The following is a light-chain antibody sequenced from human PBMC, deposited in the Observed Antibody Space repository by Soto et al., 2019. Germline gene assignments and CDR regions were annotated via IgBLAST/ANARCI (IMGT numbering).Light chain of an antibody. CDR3: SSYTTVTSLV. Sequence: QSALTQPASVSGSPGQSITISCTGTSSDVGEYNYVSWYQQHPGKAPKLMIFEVSNRPSGVSNRFSGSKSGNTASLTISGLQAEDEADYYCSSYTTVTSLVFGGGTKVTVL. J-gene: IGLJ3*02. CDR1: SSDVGEYNY. V-gene: IGLV2-14*01. CDR2: EVS.